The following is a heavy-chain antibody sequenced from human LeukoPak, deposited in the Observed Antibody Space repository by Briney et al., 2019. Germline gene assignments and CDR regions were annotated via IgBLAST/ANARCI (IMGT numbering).Heavy chain of an antibody. D-gene: IGHD2-2*01. J-gene: IGHJ4*02. CDR1: RFTLSACG. CDR3: AKVTAVDRQYFEN. CDR2: ISFDGSHK. V-gene: IGHV3-30*18. Sequence: GRSLRLSCAASRFTLSACGMHWGRQDPGKGLEWVAAISFDGSHKYYADSVKGRFTISRDNSMNTLYLQMNSLRAEDTAVYYCAKVTAVDRQYFENWGQGTLVTVSS.